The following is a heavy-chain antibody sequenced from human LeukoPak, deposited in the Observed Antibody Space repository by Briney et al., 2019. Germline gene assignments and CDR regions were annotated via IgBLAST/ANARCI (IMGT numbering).Heavy chain of an antibody. CDR1: GYTFTSYG. Sequence: ASVKVSCKASGYTFTSYGISWVRQAPGQGLEWMGWISAYNGNTNYAQKLQGRVIMTTDTSTSTAYMELRSLRSDDTAVYYCARDNDYVWGSYRYPPFDYWGQGTLVTVSS. V-gene: IGHV1-18*01. D-gene: IGHD3-16*02. J-gene: IGHJ4*02. CDR2: ISAYNGNT. CDR3: ARDNDYVWGSYRYPPFDY.